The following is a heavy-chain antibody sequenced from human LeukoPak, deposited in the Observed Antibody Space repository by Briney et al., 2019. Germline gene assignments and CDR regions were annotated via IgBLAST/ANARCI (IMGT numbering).Heavy chain of an antibody. CDR2: ISSSSSYI. Sequence: GRSLRLSCAASGFTFSTYSMNWVRQAPGKGLEWVSSISSSSSYIYYADSVKGRFTISRDNAKNSLYLQMNSLRAEDTAVYYCARGDYGDYAGPFDSWGRGTLVTVSS. CDR3: ARGDYGDYAGPFDS. V-gene: IGHV3-21*01. J-gene: IGHJ4*02. D-gene: IGHD4-17*01. CDR1: GFTFSTYS.